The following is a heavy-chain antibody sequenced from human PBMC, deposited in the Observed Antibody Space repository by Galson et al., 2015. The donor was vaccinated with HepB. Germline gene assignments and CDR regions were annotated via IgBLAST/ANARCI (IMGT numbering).Heavy chain of an antibody. J-gene: IGHJ6*02. CDR3: ARDTTVVTNYYYAMDV. CDR1: GFTFSSYG. V-gene: IGHV3-33*08. D-gene: IGHD4-23*01. CDR2: TWFDGGNK. Sequence: SLRLSCAASGFTFSSYGMHWVRQAPGGGLEWVAVTWFDGGNKYYADSVRGRFTISRDNSKNTLSLQMNSLRAEDTAVCYCARDTTVVTNYYYAMDVWGQGTTVTVSS.